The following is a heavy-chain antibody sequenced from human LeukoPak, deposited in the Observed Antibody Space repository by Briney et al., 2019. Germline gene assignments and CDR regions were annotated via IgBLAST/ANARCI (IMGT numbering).Heavy chain of an antibody. D-gene: IGHD2-15*01. Sequence: GGSLRLSCAASGFTFTTYSMTWVRQARGRGLEWVARIKEDGRDIHYVDSVKGRFTISRDNAKNSVYLQMNSLRAEDTAVYYCAREWLYLDYWGQGTLVTVSS. CDR2: IKEDGRDI. J-gene: IGHJ4*02. CDR1: GFTFTTYS. V-gene: IGHV3-7*05. CDR3: AREWLYLDY.